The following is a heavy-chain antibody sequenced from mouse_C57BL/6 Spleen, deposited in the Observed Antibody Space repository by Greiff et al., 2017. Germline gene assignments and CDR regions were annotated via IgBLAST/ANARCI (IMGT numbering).Heavy chain of an antibody. D-gene: IGHD1-1*01. V-gene: IGHV1-64*01. CDR2: IHPNSGST. CDR3: ARYPDYYGSSFDY. CDR1: GYTFTSYW. Sequence: VQLQQPGAELVKPGASVKLSCKASGYTFTSYWMHWVKQRPGQGLEWIGMIHPNSGSTNYNEKFKSKATLTVDKSSSTAYMQLSSLTSEDSAVYYCARYPDYYGSSFDYWGQGTTLTVSS. J-gene: IGHJ2*01.